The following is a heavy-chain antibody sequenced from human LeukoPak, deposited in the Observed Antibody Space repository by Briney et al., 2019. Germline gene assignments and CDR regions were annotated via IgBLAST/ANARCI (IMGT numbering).Heavy chain of an antibody. J-gene: IGHJ3*02. D-gene: IGHD5-18*01. Sequence: SETLSLTCTVSGGSVSSGSYYWSWIRQPPGKGLEWIGYIYYSGSTNYNPSLKSRVTISVDTSKNQFSLKLSSVTAADTAVYYCASPGATMVTWDAFDIWGQGTMVTVSS. V-gene: IGHV4-61*01. CDR2: IYYSGST. CDR1: GGSVSSGSYY. CDR3: ASPGATMVTWDAFDI.